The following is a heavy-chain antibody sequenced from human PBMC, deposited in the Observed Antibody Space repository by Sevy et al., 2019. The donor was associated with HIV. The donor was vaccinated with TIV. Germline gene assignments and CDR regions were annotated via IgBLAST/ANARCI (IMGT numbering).Heavy chain of an antibody. D-gene: IGHD3-10*01. CDR1: GYTFSDYW. J-gene: IGHJ4*02. Sequence: ASVKVSCKASGYTFSDYWIYWIRQAPGQGFEWMGWINPVDNDKRCAQQFQGRVTMTTDTSINTAYMAVYRLTSDDTAVYYCARGGSGGNYWGQGTLVTVSS. V-gene: IGHV1-2*02. CDR3: ARGGSGGNY. CDR2: INPVDNDK.